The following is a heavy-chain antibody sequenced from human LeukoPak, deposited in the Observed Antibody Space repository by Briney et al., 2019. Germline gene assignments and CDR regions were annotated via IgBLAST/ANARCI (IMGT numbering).Heavy chain of an antibody. V-gene: IGHV3-64*01. CDR3: ARGLEYSSFVATPRDAFDI. Sequence: GGSLRLSCAASGYTFSSYAMHWVRQAPGKGLEYVSAISSNGGSTYYANSVKGRFTISRDNSKNTLYLQMGSLRAEDMAVYYCARGLEYSSFVATPRDAFDIWGQGTMVTVSS. J-gene: IGHJ3*02. CDR2: ISSNGGST. D-gene: IGHD6-6*01. CDR1: GYTFSSYA.